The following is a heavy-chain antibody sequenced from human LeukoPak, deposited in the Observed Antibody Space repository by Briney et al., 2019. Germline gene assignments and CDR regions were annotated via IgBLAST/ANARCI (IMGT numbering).Heavy chain of an antibody. CDR2: IYSSGFT. V-gene: IGHV4-4*07. J-gene: IGHJ4*02. CDR3: ARVHIVTGTYFDS. CDR1: GDSFGGFY. D-gene: IGHD2-21*01. Sequence: SETLSLTCTVSGDSFGGFYWSWRRQPAGAGLEWIGRIYSSGFTEFNLSLDNRVTMAIDTSKNEFSLKLTSVTAADTGLYYCARVHIVTGTYFDSWGQGLLVTVSS.